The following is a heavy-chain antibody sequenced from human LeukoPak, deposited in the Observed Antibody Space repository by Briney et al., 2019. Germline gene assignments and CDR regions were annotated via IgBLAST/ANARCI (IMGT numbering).Heavy chain of an antibody. D-gene: IGHD5-18*01. Sequence: GESLNISCKASGYTFTGYYMHWVRQAPGQGLEWMGWINPNSGGTNYAQKFQGRVTMTRDTSISTAYMELSRLRSDDTAVYYCARDKGYSYGFDPWGQGTLVTVSS. CDR3: ARDKGYSYGFDP. CDR1: GYTFTGYY. J-gene: IGHJ5*02. V-gene: IGHV1-2*02. CDR2: INPNSGGT.